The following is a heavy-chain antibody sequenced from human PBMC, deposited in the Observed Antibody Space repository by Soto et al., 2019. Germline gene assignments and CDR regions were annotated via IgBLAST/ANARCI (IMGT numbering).Heavy chain of an antibody. D-gene: IGHD2-21*01. V-gene: IGHV1-18*01. CDR2: ISAYNGKT. J-gene: IGHJ6*02. Sequence: QVQLVQSGGEVKKPGASVKLSCTASGYTFTSYGISWVRQAPGQGLEWMGWISAYNGKTNYAQNVQGRVTMTTDTSTRTAYMDLRSLRSDDTAVYYCSRGGEVNYDHGMDVWGQGTTVTVSS. CDR1: GYTFTSYG. CDR3: SRGGEVNYDHGMDV.